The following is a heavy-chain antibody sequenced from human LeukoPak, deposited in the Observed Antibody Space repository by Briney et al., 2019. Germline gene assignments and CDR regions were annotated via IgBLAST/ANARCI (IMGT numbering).Heavy chain of an antibody. V-gene: IGHV3-21*01. Sequence: KSGGSLRLSCAASGFTFSSYSMNWVRQAPGKGLEWVSSISSSSSYIYYADSVKGRFTISRDNAKNSLYLQMNSLRAEDTAVYYCARNMMTAGNNYFDYWGQGTLVTVSS. CDR3: ARNMMTAGNNYFDY. CDR1: GFTFSSYS. CDR2: ISSSSSYI. D-gene: IGHD2-21*02. J-gene: IGHJ4*02.